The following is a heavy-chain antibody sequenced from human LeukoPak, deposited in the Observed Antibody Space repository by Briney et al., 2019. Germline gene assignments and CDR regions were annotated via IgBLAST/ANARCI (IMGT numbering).Heavy chain of an antibody. Sequence: SVRVSCKASGGTFSSYAISWVRQAPGQGLEWMGGIIPMFGTAKYAQKFQGRVTITADESTSTAYMELSSLRSEDTAVYYCARGRCSSTSCYSDYWGQGTLVTVSS. D-gene: IGHD2-2*01. V-gene: IGHV1-69*01. J-gene: IGHJ4*02. CDR3: ARGRCSSTSCYSDY. CDR1: GGTFSSYA. CDR2: IIPMFGTA.